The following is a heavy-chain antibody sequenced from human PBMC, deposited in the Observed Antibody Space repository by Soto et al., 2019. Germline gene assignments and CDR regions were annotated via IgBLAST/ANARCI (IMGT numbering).Heavy chain of an antibody. V-gene: IGHV4-59*13. D-gene: IGHD3-22*01. J-gene: IGHJ6*02. CDR1: GASIDSYY. CDR3: ARDRTHFDSSAYYSGLDV. CDR2: IYYSGRT. Sequence: SETLSLTCTVSGASIDSYYWNWIRQPPGKGLEWIGYIYYSGRTTYNPSLKTRVTISVDRSKNQFSLKLTSVTAADTAVYYCARDRTHFDSSAYYSGLDVWGQGTTVTVSS.